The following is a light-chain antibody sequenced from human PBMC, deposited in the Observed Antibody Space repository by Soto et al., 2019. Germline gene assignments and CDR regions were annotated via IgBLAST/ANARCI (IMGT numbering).Light chain of an antibody. CDR3: QQYNNWPPLT. J-gene: IGKJ4*01. CDR2: DAS. CDR1: QSISNN. Sequence: EIVMTQSPATLSVSPGERATLSCRASQSISNNLAWYQQKPGQAPRLLIYDASTRAIGVPARFSGSGSGTEFTLTISSLQSEDFAVYYCQQYNNWPPLTFGGGTKVEIK. V-gene: IGKV3-15*01.